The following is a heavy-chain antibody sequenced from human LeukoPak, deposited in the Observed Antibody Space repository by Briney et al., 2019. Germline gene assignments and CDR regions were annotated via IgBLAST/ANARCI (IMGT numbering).Heavy chain of an antibody. V-gene: IGHV1-69*05. CDR1: GGTFSNYA. CDR2: IIPMSGTR. D-gene: IGHD3-16*01. Sequence: ASVKVSCKASGGTFSNYAVSWVRQAPGQGLEWMGRIIPMSGTRNYAQNFQGRVTITTDESRTTVYMELSNLRSEDTAVYYCARGLSLHDGLDIWGRGTMVAVSS. J-gene: IGHJ3*02. CDR3: ARGLSLHDGLDI.